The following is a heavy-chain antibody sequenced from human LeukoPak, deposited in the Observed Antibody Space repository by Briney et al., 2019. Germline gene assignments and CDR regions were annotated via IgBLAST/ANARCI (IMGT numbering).Heavy chain of an antibody. CDR2: IYYSGST. CDR3: ARASSSGYGYYYYYMDV. Sequence: PSETLSLTCNVSGGSISSYYWSWIRQPPGKGLEWIGYIYYSGSTDYNPSLKSRVTMSADTSKNQLSLKLSSMTAADTAVYYCARASSSGYGYYYYYMDVWGKGTTATVTS. V-gene: IGHV4-59*01. CDR1: GGSISSYY. D-gene: IGHD3-22*01. J-gene: IGHJ6*03.